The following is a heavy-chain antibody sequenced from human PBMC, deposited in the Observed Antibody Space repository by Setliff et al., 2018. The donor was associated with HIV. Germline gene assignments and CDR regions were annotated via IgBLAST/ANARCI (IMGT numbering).Heavy chain of an antibody. CDR3: ARVSSSYYFLGAFDS. D-gene: IGHD2-15*01. V-gene: IGHV4-61*09. Sequence: SETLSLTCTVSGGSISSGSYYWSWIRQPAGKGLEWIGHVHTSGTTNYNPSLRGRVTISLDRSKNQFSLKVDSATATDTAVYFCARVSSSYYFLGAFDSWGQGTLVTVSS. CDR1: GGSISSGSYY. J-gene: IGHJ4*02. CDR2: VHTSGTT.